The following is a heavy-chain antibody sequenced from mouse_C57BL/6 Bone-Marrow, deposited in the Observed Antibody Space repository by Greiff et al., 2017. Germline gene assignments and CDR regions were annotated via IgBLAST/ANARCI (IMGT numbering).Heavy chain of an antibody. D-gene: IGHD2-3*01. CDR3: ANDGYAFAY. J-gene: IGHJ3*01. V-gene: IGHV1-64*01. CDR2: IHPNSGST. Sequence: QVQLKQPGAELVKPGASVKLSCKASGYTFTSYWMHWVKQRPGQGLEWIGMIHPNSGSTNYNEKFKSKATLTVDKSSSTAYMLLSSLTAEDSAVYYCANDGYAFAYWGQGTLVTVSA. CDR1: GYTFTSYW.